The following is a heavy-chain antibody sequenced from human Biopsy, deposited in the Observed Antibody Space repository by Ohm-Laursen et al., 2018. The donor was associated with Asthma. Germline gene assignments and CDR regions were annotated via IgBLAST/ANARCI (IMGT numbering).Heavy chain of an antibody. Sequence: SVKVSCNSLGGTFNTYVIGWVRQAPGQGLEWMGGSNSVFGTTTYPQKFQDRVAITADDSTSTVYMELSSLRSEDTAVYYCARKAGSCISRTCYSLDFWGQGTLVTVSS. CDR1: GGTFNTYV. CDR3: ARKAGSCISRTCYSLDF. V-gene: IGHV1-69*13. J-gene: IGHJ4*02. CDR2: SNSVFGTT. D-gene: IGHD2-2*01.